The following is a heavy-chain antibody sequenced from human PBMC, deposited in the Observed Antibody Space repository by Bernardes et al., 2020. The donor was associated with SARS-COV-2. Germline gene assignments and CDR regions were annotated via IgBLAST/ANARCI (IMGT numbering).Heavy chain of an antibody. V-gene: IGHV4-34*01. CDR1: NGSLSDYF. CDR3: ARSGGYDFWRNPDADS. D-gene: IGHD3-3*01. CDR2: IKYTGTT. Sequence: SEPLSLTCAVSNGSLSDYFWTWIRPPPGKGLEWIGEIKYTGTTNYNSVLKSRVTMSLDTPKNQFSLKLSSVTAADTAVYYCARSGGYDFWRNPDADSWGRGTLVTVSS. J-gene: IGHJ4*02.